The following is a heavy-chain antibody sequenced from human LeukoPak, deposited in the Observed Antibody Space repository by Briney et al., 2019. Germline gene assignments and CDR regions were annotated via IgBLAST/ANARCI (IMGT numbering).Heavy chain of an antibody. CDR2: INSGGST. J-gene: IGHJ4*02. CDR1: GFTFSSYW. Sequence: GGSLRLSCAASGFTFSSYWMSWVRQAPGKGLEWVSVINSGGSTCYADSVKGRFTISRDNTNNTLYLQMNSLRAEDTAVYYCATANYDSTGYGCDYWGQGTLVTVSS. V-gene: IGHV3-53*01. CDR3: ATANYDSTGYGCDY. D-gene: IGHD3-22*01.